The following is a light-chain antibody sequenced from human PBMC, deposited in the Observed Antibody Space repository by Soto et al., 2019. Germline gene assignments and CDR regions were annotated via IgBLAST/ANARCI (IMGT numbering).Light chain of an antibody. CDR1: QSISSY. Sequence: IRVTLYQSSLSASVGDRVTIPSLASQSISSYLNWYQQKPGKAPKLLIHAASNLQIGVPSRFSGSGSGTDFTLTISSLQPEDVASYYCQECDSTPKTFGQGSMVDI. CDR3: QECDSTPKT. J-gene: IGKJ1*01. CDR2: AAS. V-gene: IGKV1-39*01.